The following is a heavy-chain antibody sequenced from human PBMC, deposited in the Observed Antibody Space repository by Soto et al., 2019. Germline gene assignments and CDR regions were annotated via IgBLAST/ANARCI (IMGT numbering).Heavy chain of an antibody. D-gene: IGHD6-6*01. CDR2: IYYSGST. CDR1: GGSISSSSYY. V-gene: IGHV4-39*01. CDR3: ARPGYSSSSNWYFDL. J-gene: IGHJ2*01. Sequence: QLQLQESGPGLVKPSETLSLTCTVSGGSISSSSYYWGWIRQPPGKGLEWIGSIYYSGSTYYNPSLKSRVTISVDTSKNQFSLKLSSVTAADTAVYYCARPGYSSSSNWYFDLWGRGTLVTVSS.